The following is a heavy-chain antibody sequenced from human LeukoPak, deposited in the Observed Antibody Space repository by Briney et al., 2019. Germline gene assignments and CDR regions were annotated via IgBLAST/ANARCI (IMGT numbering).Heavy chain of an antibody. V-gene: IGHV3-11*01. D-gene: IGHD3-9*01. J-gene: IGHJ6*02. CDR1: GFTFSDYY. CDR3: ARDQERDYDILTGYYPNYGMDV. Sequence: PGGSLRLSCAASGFTFSDYYMSWIRQAPGKGLEWVSYISSSGSTIYYAGSVKGRFTISRDNAKNSLYLQMNSLRAEDTAVYYCARDQERDYDILTGYYPNYGMDVWGQGTTVTVSS. CDR2: ISSSGSTI.